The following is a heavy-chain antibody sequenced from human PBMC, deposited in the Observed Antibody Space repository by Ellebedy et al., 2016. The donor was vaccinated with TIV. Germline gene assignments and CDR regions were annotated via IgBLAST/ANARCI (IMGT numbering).Heavy chain of an antibody. CDR3: ARVPLYGTSPKPPPDY. CDR1: GFIFSDHY. CDR2: IRNKANSFHT. V-gene: IGHV3-72*01. Sequence: GGSLRLXXAASGFIFSDHYMDWLRQAPGKGLEWVGRIRNKANSFHTEYAASVEGRFTISRDDSQNSLYLQMSSLKTDDTGIYYCARVPLYGTSPKPPPDYWGQGTLVIVSS. D-gene: IGHD1-26*01. J-gene: IGHJ4*02.